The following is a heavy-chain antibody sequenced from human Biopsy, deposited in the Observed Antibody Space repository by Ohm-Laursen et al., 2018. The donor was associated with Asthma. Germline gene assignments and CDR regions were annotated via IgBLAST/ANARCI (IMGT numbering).Heavy chain of an antibody. J-gene: IGHJ4*01. CDR3: ARSADYYDSTDYLDF. CDR1: GFSFDDCA. CDR2: ISWNSGNI. D-gene: IGHD3-22*01. V-gene: IGHV3-9*01. Sequence: SLRFSCAASGFSFDDCAMHWVRQAPGKGLEWVSSISWNSGNIDYAVSVKGRFTISRDNAKNSLYLQMQSLRPEDTAFYYCARSADYYDSTDYLDFWGRGTLVTVSS.